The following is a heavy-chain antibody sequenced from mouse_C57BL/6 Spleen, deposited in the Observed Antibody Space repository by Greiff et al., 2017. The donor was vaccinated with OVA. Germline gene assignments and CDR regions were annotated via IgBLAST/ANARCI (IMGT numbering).Heavy chain of an antibody. CDR3: ARGGGLRRSYAMDY. V-gene: IGHV1-18*01. J-gene: IGHJ4*01. CDR1: GYTFTDYN. CDR2: INPNNGGT. D-gene: IGHD2-4*01. Sequence: DVKLQESGPELVKPGASVKIPCKASGYTFTDYNMDWVKQSHGKSLEWIGDINPNNGGTIYNQKFKGKATLTVDKSSSTAYMELRSLTSEDTAVYYCARGGGLRRSYAMDYWGQGTSVTVSS.